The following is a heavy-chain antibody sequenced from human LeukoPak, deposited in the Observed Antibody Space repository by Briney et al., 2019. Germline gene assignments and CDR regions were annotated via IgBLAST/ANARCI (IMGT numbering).Heavy chain of an antibody. CDR3: ARLGTGYDSSGYSIGWFDP. CDR1: GGSISIRTYY. Sequence: KPSETLSLTCTVSGGSISIRTYYWGWIRQPPGKGLEWIGNIYYSGSTYYNPSLKSRVTISVDTSKNQFSLRLSSVTAADTAVYYCARLGTGYDSSGYSIGWFDPWGQGTLVTVSS. CDR2: IYYSGST. J-gene: IGHJ5*02. D-gene: IGHD3-22*01. V-gene: IGHV4-39*01.